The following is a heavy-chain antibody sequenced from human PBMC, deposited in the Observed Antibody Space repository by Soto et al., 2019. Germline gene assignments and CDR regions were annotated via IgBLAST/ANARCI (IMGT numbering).Heavy chain of an antibody. D-gene: IGHD3-9*01. CDR3: AKANHHYDILTLFDY. CDR1: GFTFSSYA. V-gene: IGHV3-23*01. Sequence: PGGSLRLSCAASGFTFSSYAMSWVRQAPGKGLEWVSAISGSGGSTYYADSVKGRFTISRDNFKNTLYLQMNSLRAEDTAVYYCAKANHHYDILTLFDYWGQGTLVTVSS. J-gene: IGHJ4*02. CDR2: ISGSGGST.